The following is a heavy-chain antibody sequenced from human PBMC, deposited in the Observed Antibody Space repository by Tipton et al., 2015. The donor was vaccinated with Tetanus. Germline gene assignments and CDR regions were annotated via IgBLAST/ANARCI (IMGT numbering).Heavy chain of an antibody. D-gene: IGHD6-6*01. CDR1: GGSISSSSYY. J-gene: IGHJ4*02. Sequence: TLSLTCTVSGGSISSSSYYWGWIRQPPGKGLEWIGSIYYSGSTYYNPSLKSRVTISVDTSKNQFSLKLSSVTAADTAVYYCARVRGSSSSPIDYWGQGTLVTVSS. CDR3: ARVRGSSSSPIDY. V-gene: IGHV4-39*07. CDR2: IYYSGST.